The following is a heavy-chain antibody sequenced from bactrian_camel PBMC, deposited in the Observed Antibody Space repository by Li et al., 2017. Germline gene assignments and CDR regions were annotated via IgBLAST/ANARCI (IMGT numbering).Heavy chain of an antibody. Sequence: HVQLVESGGGSVQSGRSLILSCKVTGGPKLTFCMGWFRQAPGNEREIIAHVEADDTSHTYGDFVEGRFTISRDNAKNTLYLQLDSLKTEDTAMYYCSKGQQRGQGTQVTVS. V-gene: IGHV3S1*01. CDR2: VEADDTS. D-gene: IGHD1*01. J-gene: IGHJ4*01. CDR1: GGPKLTFC. CDR3: SKGQQ.